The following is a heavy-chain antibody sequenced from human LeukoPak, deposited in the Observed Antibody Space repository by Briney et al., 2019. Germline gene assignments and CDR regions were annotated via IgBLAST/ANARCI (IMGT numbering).Heavy chain of an antibody. CDR2: ISGSGGST. J-gene: IGHJ6*02. CDR3: AKDPAPYGMDV. CDR1: GFTFSSFA. Sequence: PGGSLRLSCAASGFTFSSFALSWSPRPPGKGLEWVSAISGSGGSTYYADSVKGRFTISRDNSKNTLYLQMNSLRAEDTAVYYCAKDPAPYGMDVWGQGTTVTVSS. V-gene: IGHV3-23*01. D-gene: IGHD2-2*01.